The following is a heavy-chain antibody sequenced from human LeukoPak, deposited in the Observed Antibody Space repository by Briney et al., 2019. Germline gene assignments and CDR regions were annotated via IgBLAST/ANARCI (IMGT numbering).Heavy chain of an antibody. Sequence: GGSLRLSCAASGFTFDDYGMSWVRQAPGKGLEWVSGINWNGGSTGYADSVKGRFTISRDNAKNSLYLQMNSLRAEDTALYYCARGYYGSGSYWPYYYYMDVWGKGTTVTVSS. CDR3: ARGYYGSGSYWPYYYYMDV. J-gene: IGHJ6*03. V-gene: IGHV3-20*04. D-gene: IGHD3-10*01. CDR1: GFTFDDYG. CDR2: INWNGGST.